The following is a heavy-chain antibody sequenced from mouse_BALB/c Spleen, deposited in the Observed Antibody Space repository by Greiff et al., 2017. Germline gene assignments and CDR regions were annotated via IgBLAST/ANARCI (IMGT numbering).Heavy chain of an antibody. Sequence: QVQLKESGAELMKPGASVKISCKATGYTFSSYWIEWVKQRPGHGLEWIGEILPGSGSTNYNEKFKGKATFTADTSSNTAYMQLSSLTSEDSAVYYCARWGLALGLYYAMDYWGQGTSVTVSS. D-gene: IGHD3-3*01. V-gene: IGHV1-9*01. CDR3: ARWGLALGLYYAMDY. J-gene: IGHJ4*01. CDR2: ILPGSGST. CDR1: GYTFSSYW.